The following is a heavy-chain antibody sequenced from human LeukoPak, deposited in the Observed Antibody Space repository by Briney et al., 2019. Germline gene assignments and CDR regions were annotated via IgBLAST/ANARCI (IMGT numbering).Heavy chain of an antibody. Sequence: PGGSLRLSCATSGFTFSSYSINWVRQAPGKGLEWVSSISSRSSYIYYADSVKGRFTISRDNAKNSLYLQMNSLRAEDTAMYYCARGRYSGTTYYFDYWGQGTLVTVSS. J-gene: IGHJ4*02. D-gene: IGHD5-12*01. CDR3: ARGRYSGTTYYFDY. V-gene: IGHV3-21*04. CDR2: ISSRSSYI. CDR1: GFTFSSYS.